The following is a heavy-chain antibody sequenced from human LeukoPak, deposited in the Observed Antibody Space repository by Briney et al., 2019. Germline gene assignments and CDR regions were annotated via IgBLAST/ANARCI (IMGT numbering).Heavy chain of an antibody. CDR3: ARVDCSSGRCYTLDFDY. J-gene: IGHJ4*02. V-gene: IGHV1-46*03. D-gene: IGHD2-2*02. CDR1: GYTFTSYY. Sequence: ASVKVSCKASGYTFTSYYMHWVRQAPGQGLEWMGIINPSGGSTSYAPKFQGRVTVTRDTSTSTVYMELRSLRSEDTAVCYCARVDCSSGRCYTLDFDYWGQGTLVTVSS. CDR2: INPSGGST.